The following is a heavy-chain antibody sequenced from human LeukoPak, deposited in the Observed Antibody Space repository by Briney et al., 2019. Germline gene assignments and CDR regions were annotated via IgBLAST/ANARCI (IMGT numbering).Heavy chain of an antibody. CDR2: IYTTGST. J-gene: IGHJ3*02. CDR1: GGSISHYY. Sequence: SETLSLPCTVSGGSISHYYWSWIRQPAGKGLEWIGRIYTTGSTNYSLSLKSRVTMSVDTSRNKFSLKLTSLTAADTAVYYCARLEHDYGDPGDAYDIWGQGTMVSVSS. D-gene: IGHD4-17*01. CDR3: ARLEHDYGDPGDAYDI. V-gene: IGHV4-4*07.